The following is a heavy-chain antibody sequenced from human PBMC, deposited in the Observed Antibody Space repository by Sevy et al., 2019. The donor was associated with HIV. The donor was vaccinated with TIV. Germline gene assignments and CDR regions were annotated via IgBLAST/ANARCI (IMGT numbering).Heavy chain of an antibody. CDR3: ARELWXGDX. J-gene: IGHJ4*02. D-gene: IGHD2-21*01. Sequence: GGSLRLSCAASGXXFTDYFMGXVXXAPGKGLEWVANIDQDGSQKNYVDSVKGRFTISRDNAKNSVYLQMNRLRVDDTAVYYCARELWXGDXWDQGTLVTVSS. CDR2: IDQDGSQK. CDR1: GXXFTDYF. V-gene: IGHV3-7*01.